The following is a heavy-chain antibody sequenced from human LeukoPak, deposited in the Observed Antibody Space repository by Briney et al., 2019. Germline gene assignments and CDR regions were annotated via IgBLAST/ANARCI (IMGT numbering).Heavy chain of an antibody. Sequence: GESLRLSCAASGFTFSGYWMSWVRQAPGKGLEWVANIKQDGSEKYYVDSVKGRFTISRDNAKNSLYLQMNSLRAEDTAVYYCARSQDVLLWFGEFGFDYWGQGTLVTVSS. CDR2: IKQDGSEK. J-gene: IGHJ4*02. D-gene: IGHD3-10*01. CDR1: GFTFSGYW. CDR3: ARSQDVLLWFGEFGFDY. V-gene: IGHV3-7*01.